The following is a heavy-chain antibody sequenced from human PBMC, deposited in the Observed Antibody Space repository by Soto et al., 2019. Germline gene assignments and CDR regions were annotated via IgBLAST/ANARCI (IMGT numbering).Heavy chain of an antibody. J-gene: IGHJ4*02. CDR3: ASSGYRLYYFDY. CDR1: GYTFTSYD. V-gene: IGHV1-8*01. D-gene: IGHD3-22*01. Sequence: ASVKVSCKASGYTFTSYDINWVRQATGQGLEWMGWMNPNSGNTGYAQKFQGRVTMTTDTSTSTAYMELRSLRSDDTAVYYCASSGYRLYYFDYWGQGTLVTVSS. CDR2: MNPNSGNT.